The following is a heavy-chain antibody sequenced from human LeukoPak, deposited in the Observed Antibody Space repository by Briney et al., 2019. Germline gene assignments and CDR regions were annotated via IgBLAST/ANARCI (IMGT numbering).Heavy chain of an antibody. CDR1: GYXFTDYY. V-gene: IGHV1-2*02. D-gene: IGHD2-8*02. CDR2: INAKSGDT. J-gene: IGHJ5*01. CDR3: ARQNTGQLDS. Sequence: ASVKVSCKASGYXFTDYYIHWVRQAPGQGLEWMGWINAKSGDTKYAQKFQARVTMTRDTSITTTYMEVSRLSSDDTAVYYCARQNTGQLDSWGQGTLVTVSS.